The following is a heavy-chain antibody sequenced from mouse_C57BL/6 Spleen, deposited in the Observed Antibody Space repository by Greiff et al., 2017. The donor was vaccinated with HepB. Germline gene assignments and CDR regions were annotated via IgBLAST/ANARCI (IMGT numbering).Heavy chain of an antibody. V-gene: IGHV5-4*01. CDR3: ARDNGLDAMDY. D-gene: IGHD2-2*01. Sequence: EVKLMESGGGLVKPGGSLKLSCAASGFTFSSYAMSWVRQTPEKRLEWVATISDGGSYTYYPDNVKGRFTISRDNAKNNLYLQMSHLKSEDTAMYYCARDNGLDAMDYWGQGTSVTVSS. CDR2: ISDGGSYT. CDR1: GFTFSSYA. J-gene: IGHJ4*01.